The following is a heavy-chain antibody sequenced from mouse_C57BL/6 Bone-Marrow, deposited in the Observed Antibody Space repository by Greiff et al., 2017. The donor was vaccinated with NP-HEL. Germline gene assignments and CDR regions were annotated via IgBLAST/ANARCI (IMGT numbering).Heavy chain of an antibody. D-gene: IGHD1-1*01. Sequence: EVMLVESGEGLVKPGGSLKLSCAASGFTFSSYAMSWVRQTPEKRLEWVAYISSGGDYIYYADTVKGRFTISRDNARNNLYLQMSSLKSEDTAMYYCTRVYYGSSLPRYWGQGTTLTVSS. CDR2: ISSGGDYI. J-gene: IGHJ2*01. CDR3: TRVYYGSSLPRY. CDR1: GFTFSSYA. V-gene: IGHV5-9-1*02.